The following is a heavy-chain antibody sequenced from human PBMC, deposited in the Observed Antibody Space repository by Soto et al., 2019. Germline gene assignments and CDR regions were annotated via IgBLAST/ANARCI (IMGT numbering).Heavy chain of an antibody. Sequence: SETLSLPCSISGDSVSSNSAAWNWIRQSPSRGLEWLGRTYYRSKWYNDYAVSVKSRITINPDTSKNQFSLQLNSVTPEDTAVYYCAREIAAAGRNYYYYGMDVWGQGTTVPVSS. CDR1: GDSVSSNSAA. J-gene: IGHJ6*02. CDR3: AREIAAAGRNYYYYGMDV. CDR2: TYYRSKWYN. V-gene: IGHV6-1*01. D-gene: IGHD6-13*01.